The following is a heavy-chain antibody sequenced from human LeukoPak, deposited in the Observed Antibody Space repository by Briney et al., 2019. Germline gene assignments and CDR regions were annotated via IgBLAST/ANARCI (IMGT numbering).Heavy chain of an antibody. V-gene: IGHV3-33*06. J-gene: IGHJ3*02. CDR1: GFTFSSYG. Sequence: GRSLRLSCAASGFTFSSYGMHWVRQAPGKGPEWVAVIWYDGSNKYYADSVKGRFTISRDNSKNTLYLQMNSLRAEDTAVYYCAKDIRSGIEAFDIWGQGTMVTVSS. CDR3: AKDIRSGIEAFDI. CDR2: IWYDGSNK.